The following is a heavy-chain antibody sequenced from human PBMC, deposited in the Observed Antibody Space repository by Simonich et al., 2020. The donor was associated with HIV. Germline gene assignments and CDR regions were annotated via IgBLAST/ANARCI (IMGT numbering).Heavy chain of an antibody. D-gene: IGHD5-12*01. CDR1: GGTFSSYV. CDR2: IIPRFATS. V-gene: IGHV1-69*13. Sequence: QVQLVQSGAEVKKPGSSVKVSCKASGGTFSSYVINWVRQAPGQGLEWMGGIIPRFATSNYAQKFQGRVTITADESTSTAYMELSSLRSEDTAVYYCARGGYSNPYYFDYWGQGTLVTVSS. CDR3: ARGGYSNPYYFDY. J-gene: IGHJ4*02.